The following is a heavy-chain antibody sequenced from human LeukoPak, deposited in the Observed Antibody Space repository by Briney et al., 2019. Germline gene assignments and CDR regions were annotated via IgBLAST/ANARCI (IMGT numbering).Heavy chain of an antibody. CDR3: AKLSDGDVPTLDY. Sequence: GGSLRLSCAASGFTFSSYWMSWVRQAPGKGLEWVANIKQDGSEKYYVDSVKGRFTISRDNAKNSLYLQMDSLRAEDTAVYYCAKLSDGDVPTLDYWGQGTLVTVSS. CDR1: GFTFSSYW. CDR2: IKQDGSEK. V-gene: IGHV3-7*01. D-gene: IGHD3-10*01. J-gene: IGHJ4*02.